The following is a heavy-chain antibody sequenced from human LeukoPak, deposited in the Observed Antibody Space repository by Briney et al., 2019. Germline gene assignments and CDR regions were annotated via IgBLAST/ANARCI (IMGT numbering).Heavy chain of an antibody. D-gene: IGHD4-17*01. CDR2: ISGSGDST. J-gene: IGHJ4*02. V-gene: IGHV3-23*01. Sequence: GGSLRLSCAASGFTFSGYVMSWVRQAPGKGLEWVSAISGSGDSTYYADSVKGRFTISRDNSKNTLYLQMNSLRAEDTAVYFSAKDRRRTTVTMYDYWGQGTLVTVSS. CDR1: GFTFSGYV. CDR3: AKDRRRTTVTMYDY.